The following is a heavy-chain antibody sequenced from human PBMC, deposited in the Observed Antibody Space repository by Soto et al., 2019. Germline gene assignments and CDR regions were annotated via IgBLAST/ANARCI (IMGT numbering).Heavy chain of an antibody. Sequence: EVQLLESGGGLVQPGGSLRLSCAASRFTFSSYAMSWVRQAPGKGLEWVSTISGSGGTTYYADSVKGRFTISRDTSKNTLYLQMNSLRVEDTAVYYCAKDRYDSSGYFFNDYWGQGTLVTVSS. D-gene: IGHD3-22*01. V-gene: IGHV3-23*01. CDR1: RFTFSSYA. CDR2: ISGSGGTT. CDR3: AKDRYDSSGYFFNDY. J-gene: IGHJ4*02.